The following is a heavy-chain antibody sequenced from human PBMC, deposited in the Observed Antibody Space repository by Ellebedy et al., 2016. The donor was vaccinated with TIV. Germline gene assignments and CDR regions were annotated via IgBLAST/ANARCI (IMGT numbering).Heavy chain of an antibody. CDR1: GGSISNYD. CDR3: ARGYRGYSGYDPFDY. CDR2: IYYSGST. V-gene: IGHV4-59*01. D-gene: IGHD5-12*01. J-gene: IGHJ4*02. Sequence: MPSETLSLTCTVSGGSISNYDWSWIRQPPGKGLEWIGSIYYSGSTYYNPSLKRRVTISVDTSKNQFSLKLSSVTAADTAVYYCARGYRGYSGYDPFDYWGQGTLVTVSS.